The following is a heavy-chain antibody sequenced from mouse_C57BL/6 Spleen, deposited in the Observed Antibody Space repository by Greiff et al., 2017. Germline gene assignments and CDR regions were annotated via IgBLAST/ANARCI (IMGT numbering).Heavy chain of an antibody. CDR2: IDPSDSYT. V-gene: IGHV1-50*01. CDR3: ARSGVITTVVADY. CDR1: GYTFTSYW. J-gene: IGHJ2*01. Sequence: QVQLQQPGAELVKPGASVKLSCKASGYTFTSYWMQWVKQRPGQGLEWIREIDPSDSYTNYNQKFKGKATLTVDTSSSTAYMQLSSLTSEDSAVYYCARSGVITTVVADYWGQGTTLTVSS. D-gene: IGHD1-1*01.